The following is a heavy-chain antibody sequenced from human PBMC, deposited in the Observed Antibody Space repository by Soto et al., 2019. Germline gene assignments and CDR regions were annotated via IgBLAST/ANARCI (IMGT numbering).Heavy chain of an antibody. D-gene: IGHD5-18*01. V-gene: IGHV1-69*13. Sequence: GASLKVSCKASGGTFSSYAISWVRQAPGQGLEWMGGIIPIFGTANYAQKFQGRVTITADESTSTAYMELSSLRSEDTAVYYCARDHRLAAMVILFDYWGQGTLVTVSS. CDR2: IIPIFGTA. J-gene: IGHJ4*02. CDR1: GGTFSSYA. CDR3: ARDHRLAAMVILFDY.